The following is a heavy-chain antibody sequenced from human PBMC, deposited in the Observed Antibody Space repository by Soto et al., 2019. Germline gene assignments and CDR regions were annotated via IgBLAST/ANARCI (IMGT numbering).Heavy chain of an antibody. CDR3: ARDHSSSSLYPNWFDP. J-gene: IGHJ5*02. CDR2: INAGNGNT. CDR1: GYTFTSYA. D-gene: IGHD6-13*01. Sequence: GASVKVSCKASGYTFTSYAMHWVRQAPGQRLEWMGWINAGNGNTKYSQKFQGRVTITRDTSASTAHMELSSLRSEDTAVYYCARDHSSSSLYPNWFDPWGQGTLVTVSS. V-gene: IGHV1-3*01.